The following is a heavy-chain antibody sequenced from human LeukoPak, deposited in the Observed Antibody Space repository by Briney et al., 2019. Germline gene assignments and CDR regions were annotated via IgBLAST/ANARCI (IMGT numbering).Heavy chain of an antibody. J-gene: IGHJ4*02. V-gene: IGHV3-9*01. CDR2: ISWNSGSI. Sequence: GGSLRHSCAASGFTFDDYAMHWVRQAPGKGLEWVSGISWNSGSIGYADSVKGRFTISGDNAKNSLYLQMNSLRAEDTALYYCARGGGLLWFGEELVFDYWGQGTLVTVSS. D-gene: IGHD3-10*01. CDR1: GFTFDDYA. CDR3: ARGGGLLWFGEELVFDY.